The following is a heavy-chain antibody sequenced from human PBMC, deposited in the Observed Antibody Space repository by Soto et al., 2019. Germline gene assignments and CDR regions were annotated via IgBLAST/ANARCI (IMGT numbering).Heavy chain of an antibody. Sequence: SETLSLTCAVSGGSISSSYWWTWVRQAPGKGLQWIGEIYHSGITNYNPSLRSRVTISVDTSKNQFSLKLSSVTAADTAVYYCARSRGGYFDYWGQGTLVTVSS. CDR3: ARSRGGYFDY. V-gene: IGHV4-4*02. CDR1: GGSISSSYW. J-gene: IGHJ4*02. CDR2: IYHSGIT. D-gene: IGHD3-22*01.